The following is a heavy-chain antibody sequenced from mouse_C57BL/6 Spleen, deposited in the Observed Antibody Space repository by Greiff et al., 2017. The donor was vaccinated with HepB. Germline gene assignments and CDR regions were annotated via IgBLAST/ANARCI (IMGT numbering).Heavy chain of an antibody. CDR2: IDPSDSYT. Sequence: QVQLKQPGAELVRPGTSVKLSCKASGYTFTSYWMHWVKQRPGQGLEWIGVIDPSDSYTNYNQKFKGKATLTVDTPSSTAYMQLSSLTSEDSAVYYCARRGMVVADYWGQGTTLTVSS. CDR3: ARRGMVVADY. D-gene: IGHD1-1*01. J-gene: IGHJ2*01. V-gene: IGHV1-59*01. CDR1: GYTFTSYW.